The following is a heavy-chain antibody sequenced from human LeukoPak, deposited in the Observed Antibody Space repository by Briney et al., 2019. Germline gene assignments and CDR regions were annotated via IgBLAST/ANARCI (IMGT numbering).Heavy chain of an antibody. V-gene: IGHV1-69*01. CDR1: GGTFSSYA. J-gene: IGHJ6*02. CDR3: ASPKMATAGYYYYGMDV. Sequence: WLKVSCKASGGTFSSYAISWVRPAPGQGVEWMGGIYPIFGTASYAQKFQGRVTINADESTSTAYTELSSLRSEDTAVYYCASPKMATAGYYYYGMDVWGQGTTVTVSS. D-gene: IGHD5-24*01. CDR2: IYPIFGTA.